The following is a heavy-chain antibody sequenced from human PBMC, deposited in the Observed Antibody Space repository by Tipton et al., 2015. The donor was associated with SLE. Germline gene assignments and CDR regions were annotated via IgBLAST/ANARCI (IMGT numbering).Heavy chain of an antibody. CDR2: IHHSGST. Sequence: SLRLSCAVSGGSIRSSNWWSWVRQPPGKGLEWIGEIHHSGSTYYNPSLKSRVTISVDTSKNQFSLKLSSVTAADTAVYYCARGGCSSTSCYGYYYMDVWGKGTTVTVSS. J-gene: IGHJ6*03. D-gene: IGHD2-2*01. V-gene: IGHV4-4*02. CDR3: ARGGCSSTSCYGYYYMDV. CDR1: GGSIRSSNW.